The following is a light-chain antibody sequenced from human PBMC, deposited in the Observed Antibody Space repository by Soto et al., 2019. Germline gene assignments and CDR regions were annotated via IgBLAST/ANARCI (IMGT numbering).Light chain of an antibody. CDR1: SSDVGAYNY. J-gene: IGLJ3*02. Sequence: QSVLTQPASVSGSPGQSITISCTGTSSDVGAYNYVSWYQQHPDKAPKLMIFDVSDRPSGVSNRFSGSNSGNTASLTISGLQAEDEADYHCSSYAATSNWVFGGGTKLTVL. V-gene: IGLV2-14*01. CDR3: SSYAATSNWV. CDR2: DVS.